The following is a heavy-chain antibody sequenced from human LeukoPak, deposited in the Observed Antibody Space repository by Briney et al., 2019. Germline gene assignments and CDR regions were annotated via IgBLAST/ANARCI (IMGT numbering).Heavy chain of an antibody. CDR3: ATWNSDWEFAY. CDR2: IKEDGSDK. V-gene: IGHV3-7*05. CDR1: GFTFNGSW. J-gene: IGHJ4*02. Sequence: PGGSLRLSCAASGFTFNGSWMTWVRQAPGKGLEWVAHIKEDGSDKYYVDSVTGRFTISRDNTKNSLYLQMSSLRAEDTAVYYCATWNSDWEFAYWGQGTLLSVSS. D-gene: IGHD1/OR15-1a*01.